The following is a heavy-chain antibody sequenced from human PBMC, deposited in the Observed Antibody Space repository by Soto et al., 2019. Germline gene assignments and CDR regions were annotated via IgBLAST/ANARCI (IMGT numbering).Heavy chain of an antibody. V-gene: IGHV4-39*01. Sequence: QLLLQESGPGLVKPSETLSLTCSVSGGSISTNSYYWGWIRQPPGKGLEWIGSIYYSGTTYYNPSLKSRVTISIDTSNQFSLKMNSVTVADTAVYYCARLGLAVVGTDYWGQGTLVTVSS. J-gene: IGHJ4*02. CDR3: ARLGLAVVGTDY. D-gene: IGHD6-19*01. CDR2: IYYSGTT. CDR1: GGSISTNSYY.